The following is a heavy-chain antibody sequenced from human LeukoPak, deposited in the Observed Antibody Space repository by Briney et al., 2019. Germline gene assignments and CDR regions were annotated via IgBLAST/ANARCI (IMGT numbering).Heavy chain of an antibody. J-gene: IGHJ6*02. Sequence: SETLSLTCAVYGGSFSGYYWSWIRQPPGKGLEWIGEINHSGGTNYNPSLKSRVTISVDTSKNQFSLKLSSVTAADTAVYYCAGDLPIVVVPAAISYYYYYGMDVWGQGTTVTVSS. CDR3: AGDLPIVVVPAAISYYYYYGMDV. D-gene: IGHD2-2*01. CDR1: GGSFSGYY. CDR2: INHSGGT. V-gene: IGHV4-34*01.